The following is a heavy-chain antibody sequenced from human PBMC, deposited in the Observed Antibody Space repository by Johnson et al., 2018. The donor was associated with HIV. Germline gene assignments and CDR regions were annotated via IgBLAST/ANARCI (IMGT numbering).Heavy chain of an antibody. Sequence: QVQLVESGGGVVQPGGSLRLSCAASGFTFSSYGMHWVRQAPGKGLAWVAFIRYDGSNKYYADSVKGRFTISRDNAKNTVYLPMNSLRAEDTAVYYCASRSNWYYPVGAFDLWGQGTMVTVSS. CDR2: IRYDGSNK. D-gene: IGHD6-13*01. CDR1: GFTFSSYG. V-gene: IGHV3-30*02. CDR3: ASRSNWYYPVGAFDL. J-gene: IGHJ3*01.